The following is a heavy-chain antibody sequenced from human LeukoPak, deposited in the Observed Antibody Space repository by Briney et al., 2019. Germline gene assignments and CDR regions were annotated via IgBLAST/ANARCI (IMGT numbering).Heavy chain of an antibody. CDR2: ISYDGSNK. J-gene: IGHJ4*02. CDR1: GFTFSSYA. D-gene: IGHD3-10*01. CDR3: ARDAYYSGSGIYSK. Sequence: GGALRLSCAASGFTFSSYAMHWVRQAPGEGLEGVAVISYDGSNKNYADSVKGRLTISGDNAKNSLYLQMNSLRAEATAVYYCARDAYYSGSGIYSKWGQGTLVTVSS. V-gene: IGHV3-30-3*01.